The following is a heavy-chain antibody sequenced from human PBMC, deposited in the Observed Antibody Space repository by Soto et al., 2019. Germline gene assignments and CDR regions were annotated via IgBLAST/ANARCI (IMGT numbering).Heavy chain of an antibody. J-gene: IGHJ3*02. V-gene: IGHV3-23*01. Sequence: GGSLRLSCAASGFAFSSHPMSWVRQAPERGLEWVSGISDSGGLTYNADSVKGRFTISRDNSKNTLYLQMNSLRAEDTALYYCARRAFGSSRSFDIWGQGTMVTVS. CDR3: ARRAFGSSRSFDI. D-gene: IGHD6-6*01. CDR2: ISDSGGLT. CDR1: GFAFSSHP.